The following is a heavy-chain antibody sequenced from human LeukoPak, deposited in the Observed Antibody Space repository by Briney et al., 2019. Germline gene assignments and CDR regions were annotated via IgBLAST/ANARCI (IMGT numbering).Heavy chain of an antibody. CDR3: ARERDSSGYGDV. Sequence: GASVKVSCKASGYTFTGYYMYWVRQAPGQGLEWMGWINPNSGGTNYAQKFQGRVTMTRDTSTSTVYMELSSLRSEDTAVYYCARERDSSGYGDVWGQGTTVTVSS. CDR1: GYTFTGYY. V-gene: IGHV1-2*02. CDR2: INPNSGGT. J-gene: IGHJ6*02. D-gene: IGHD3-22*01.